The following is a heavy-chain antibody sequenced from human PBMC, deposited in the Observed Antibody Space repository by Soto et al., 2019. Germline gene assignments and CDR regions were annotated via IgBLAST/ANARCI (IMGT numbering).Heavy chain of an antibody. CDR2: INPSGGST. V-gene: IGHV1-46*01. CDR1: GYSFTTYY. J-gene: IGHJ4*02. CDR3: ARGYLDS. Sequence: ASVKVSCKASGYSFTTYYMHWVRQAPGQGLEWMGIINPSGGSTSYTHNFQGRVTMTRDTSTSTVYMELSSLRSDDTAIYYCARGYLDSWGQGTLVTVS.